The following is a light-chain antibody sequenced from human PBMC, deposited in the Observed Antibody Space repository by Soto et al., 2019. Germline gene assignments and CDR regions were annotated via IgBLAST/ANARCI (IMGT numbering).Light chain of an antibody. Sequence: QSVLTQPASVSGSPGQSITISCTGTSSDVGGYNYVSWSQQHPGKAPQLMIYEVSNRPSGVSNRFSGSKSGNTASLTISGLQAEDEADYYCSSYTSSSTYVFATGTKVTVL. V-gene: IGLV2-14*01. CDR1: SSDVGGYNY. J-gene: IGLJ1*01. CDR2: EVS. CDR3: SSYTSSSTYV.